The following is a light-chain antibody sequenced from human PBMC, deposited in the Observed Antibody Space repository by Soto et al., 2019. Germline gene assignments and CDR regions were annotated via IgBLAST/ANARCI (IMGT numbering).Light chain of an antibody. Sequence: QSVLTQPPSASGSPGQSVTISCTGTSSDVGGYNYVSWYQQHPGTAPKLMVYEVSKRPSGVPDRFSGYKSGNTASLTGSGLQAEEEADYYCSSYAGSNNLVFGGGTKLTVL. CDR2: EVS. J-gene: IGLJ2*01. V-gene: IGLV2-8*01. CDR3: SSYAGSNNLV. CDR1: SSDVGGYNY.